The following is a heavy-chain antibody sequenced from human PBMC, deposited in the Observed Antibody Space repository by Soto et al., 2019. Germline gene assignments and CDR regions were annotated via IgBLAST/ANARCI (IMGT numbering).Heavy chain of an antibody. V-gene: IGHV3-23*01. D-gene: IGHD4-4*01. CDR3: ARDPTTVTTGYFDY. CDR2: INTRGGKT. Sequence: GGSLRLSCAASGFTFSSYAMTWVRQAPGKGLEWVSTINTRGGKTYYADSAKGRFTISRANSKNMLYLQVNTLGAEDTAIYYCARDPTTVTTGYFDYWGQGTLVTVSS. J-gene: IGHJ4*02. CDR1: GFTFSSYA.